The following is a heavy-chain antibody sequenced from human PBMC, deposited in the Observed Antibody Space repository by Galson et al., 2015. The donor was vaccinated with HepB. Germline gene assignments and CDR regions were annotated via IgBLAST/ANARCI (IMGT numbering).Heavy chain of an antibody. J-gene: IGHJ6*02. D-gene: IGHD3-16*01. Sequence: SLRLSCAASGFTFSSYAMHWVRQAPGKGLEWVAVISYDGSNKYYADSVKGRFTISRDNSKNTLYLQMNSLRAEDTAVYYCAKGAPVGGGYDYYYYYGMDVWGQGTTVTVSS. CDR2: ISYDGSNK. V-gene: IGHV3-30*18. CDR1: GFTFSSYA. CDR3: AKGAPVGGGYDYYYYYGMDV.